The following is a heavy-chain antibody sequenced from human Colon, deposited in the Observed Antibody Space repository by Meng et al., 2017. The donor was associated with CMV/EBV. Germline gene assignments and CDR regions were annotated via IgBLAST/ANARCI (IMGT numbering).Heavy chain of an antibody. CDR3: ATLSIYDSTISDF. CDR2: MNPNSGDT. J-gene: IGHJ4*02. Sequence: ASVKVSCKTSGYPFTIHYIHWIRQAPGRGLEWMGWMNPNSGDTNYAQKFQDRVKMTRDTTVSTAYLDLTSLRSADTAVYYCATLSIYDSTISDFWGQGTLVTVSS. CDR1: GYPFTIHY. D-gene: IGHD5/OR15-5a*01. V-gene: IGHV1-2*02.